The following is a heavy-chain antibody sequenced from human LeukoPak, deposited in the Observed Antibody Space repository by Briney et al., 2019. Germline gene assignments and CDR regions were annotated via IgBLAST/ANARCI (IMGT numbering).Heavy chain of an antibody. CDR2: ISGGGTT. CDR1: GFTFSDYY. Sequence: GGPLRLSCAASGFTFSDYYMTWIRQSPAKGLEWVSYISGGGTTYYADSVKGRFYISRDNANNSLYLQMNSLRGDDTAVYYCARATFGKWLLDYWGQGTLVTVSS. CDR3: ARATFGKWLLDY. J-gene: IGHJ4*02. D-gene: IGHD3-10*01. V-gene: IGHV3-11*01.